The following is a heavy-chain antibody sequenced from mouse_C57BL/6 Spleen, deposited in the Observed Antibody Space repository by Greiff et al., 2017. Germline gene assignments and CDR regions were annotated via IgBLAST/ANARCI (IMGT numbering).Heavy chain of an antibody. CDR3: ARGLWDYYAMDY. V-gene: IGHV5-16*01. CDR2: INYDGSST. D-gene: IGHD1-1*02. J-gene: IGHJ4*01. CDR1: GFTFSDYY. Sequence: EVKLMESEGGLVQPGSSMKLSCTASGFTFSDYYMAWVRQVPEKGLEWVANINYDGSSTYYLDSLKSRFIISRDNAKNILYLQMSSLKSEDTATYYCARGLWDYYAMDYWGQGTSVTVSS.